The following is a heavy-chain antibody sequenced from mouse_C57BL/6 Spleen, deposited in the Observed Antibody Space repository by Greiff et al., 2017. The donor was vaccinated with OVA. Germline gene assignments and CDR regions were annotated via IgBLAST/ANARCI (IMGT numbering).Heavy chain of an antibody. D-gene: IGHD2-4*01. CDR2: IRLKSENYAI. CDR1: GFTFSNYW. CDR3: TGLRPFAY. J-gene: IGHJ3*01. V-gene: IGHV6-3*01. Sequence: EVMLVESGGGLVQPGGSLKLSCVASGFTFSNYWLNWVRQTTEQGLEWVAQIRLKSENYAIQYAETVKLRFTNSRDDAQRIVYLQMNNLRAEYTGIYYCTGLRPFAYWGQGTLVTVSA.